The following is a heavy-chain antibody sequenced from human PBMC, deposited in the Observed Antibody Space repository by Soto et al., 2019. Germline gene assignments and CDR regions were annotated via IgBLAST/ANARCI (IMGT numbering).Heavy chain of an antibody. CDR2: ISGSGGST. CDR1: GFTFSSYA. J-gene: IGHJ5*02. V-gene: IGHV3-23*01. CDR3: AKIHSSGWYGWFDP. Sequence: GESLKISCAASGFTFSSYAMSWVRQAPGKGLEWVSAISGSGGSTYYADSVKGRFTISRDNSKNTLYLQMNSLRAEDTAVYYCAKIHSSGWYGWFDPWGQGTLVTVSS. D-gene: IGHD6-19*01.